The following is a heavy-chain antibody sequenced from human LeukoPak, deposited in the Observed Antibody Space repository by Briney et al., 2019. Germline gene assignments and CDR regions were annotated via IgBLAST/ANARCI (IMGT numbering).Heavy chain of an antibody. Sequence: KPGGSLRLSCAASGFTFSSYSTNWVRQAPGKGLEWVSSISSSSSYIYYADSVKGRFTISRDNAKNSLYLQMNSLRAEDTAVYYCARWAITMVRDPPRSYGMDVWGKGTTVTVSS. V-gene: IGHV3-21*01. CDR2: ISSSSSYI. D-gene: IGHD3-10*01. CDR3: ARWAITMVRDPPRSYGMDV. J-gene: IGHJ6*04. CDR1: GFTFSSYS.